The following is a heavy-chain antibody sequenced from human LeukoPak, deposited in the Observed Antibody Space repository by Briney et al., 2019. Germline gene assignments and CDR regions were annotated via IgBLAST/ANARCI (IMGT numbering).Heavy chain of an antibody. CDR3: ARLGGYSYGPPPNPHYYYYGMDV. D-gene: IGHD5-18*01. CDR2: IYPGDSDT. CDR1: GYSFTSYW. Sequence: PGESLKISCKGSGYSFTSYWIGWVRQMPGKGLEWMGIIYPGDSDTRYSPSFQGQVTISADKSISTAYLQWSSLKASDTAMYYCARLGGYSYGPPPNPHYYYYGMDVWGQGTTVTVSS. J-gene: IGHJ6*02. V-gene: IGHV5-51*01.